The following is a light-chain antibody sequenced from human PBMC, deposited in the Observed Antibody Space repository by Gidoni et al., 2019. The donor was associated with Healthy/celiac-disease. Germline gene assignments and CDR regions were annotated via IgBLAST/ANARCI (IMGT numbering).Light chain of an antibody. CDR1: QSISSN. CDR2: GAS. J-gene: IGKJ2*02. V-gene: IGKV3-15*01. CDR3: QQYNSSPLCT. Sequence: EIVMTQSPATLSVSPGERATLSCRASQSISSNLAWYQQKPGQAPRLLIYGASTMATGIPARFSGSGSGTEFTLTISSLQSEDFAIYYCQQYNSSPLCTFGQGTKLEIK.